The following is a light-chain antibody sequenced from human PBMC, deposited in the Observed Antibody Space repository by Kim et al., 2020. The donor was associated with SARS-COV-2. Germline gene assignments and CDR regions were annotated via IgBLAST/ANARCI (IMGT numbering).Light chain of an antibody. CDR1: QNINSW. CDR2: AAS. CDR3: QQYNSYPYT. Sequence: SASVGDRVTISCRACQNINSWLAWYQQKPGKAPKSLIYAASSVQRGVPSRFSGSGSGTDFTLTISSLQPEDYATYHCQQYNSYPYTFGQGTKLEI. V-gene: IGKV1D-16*01. J-gene: IGKJ2*01.